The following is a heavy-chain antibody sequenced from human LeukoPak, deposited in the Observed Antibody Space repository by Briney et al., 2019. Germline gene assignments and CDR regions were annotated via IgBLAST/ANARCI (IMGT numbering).Heavy chain of an antibody. CDR1: GYSFTTYA. D-gene: IGHD3-10*01. V-gene: IGHV1-18*01. J-gene: IGHJ6*02. CDR3: AGDYGGMDV. Sequence: ASVKVSCKASGYSFTTYAISWVRQAPGQGLEWMGWISAYNGNTNYALNLQGRVSMTTDTSTSTVYMELRSLRSDDTAVYYCAGDYGGMDVWGQGTTVTVSS. CDR2: ISAYNGNT.